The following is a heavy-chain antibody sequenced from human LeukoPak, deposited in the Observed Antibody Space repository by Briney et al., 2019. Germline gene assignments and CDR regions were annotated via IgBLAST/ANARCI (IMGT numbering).Heavy chain of an antibody. CDR1: GFTFSSYW. Sequence: GGSLRLSCAASGFTFSSYWMSWVRQAPGKGLEWVANIKQDGSEKYYVDSVKGRFTISRDNAKNSLYLQMNSLRAEDTAVYYCARSAPTYYDFWSGYYSPVLMDVWGKGTTVTVSS. J-gene: IGHJ6*04. D-gene: IGHD3-3*01. CDR3: ARSAPTYYDFWSGYYSPVLMDV. V-gene: IGHV3-7*01. CDR2: IKQDGSEK.